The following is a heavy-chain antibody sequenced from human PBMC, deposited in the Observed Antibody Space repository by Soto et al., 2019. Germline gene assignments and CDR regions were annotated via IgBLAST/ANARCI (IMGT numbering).Heavy chain of an antibody. J-gene: IGHJ4*02. V-gene: IGHV3-11*01. CDR3: ARDIDSYGPVFFDY. CDR2: ISSSGSTI. CDR1: GFTFSDYY. D-gene: IGHD3-10*01. Sequence: PGGSLRLSCAASGFTFSDYYMSWIRQAPGKGLEWASYISSSGSTIYYADSVKGRFTISRDNAKNSLYLQMNSLRAEDTAVYYCARDIDSYGPVFFDYWGQGTLVTVSS.